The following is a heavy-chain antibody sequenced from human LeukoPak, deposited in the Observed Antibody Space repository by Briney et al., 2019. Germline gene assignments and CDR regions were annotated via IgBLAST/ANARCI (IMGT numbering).Heavy chain of an antibody. CDR2: IYSGGTT. Sequence: GGSLRLSCAASGFTVSNNYMSWVRQAPGKGLEWVSVIYSGGTTYYADSVKGRFTISRDNSKNTLYLQMNSLRAEDMAVYYCASLTGYSSSFNYYCYMDVWGKGTTVTVSS. CDR1: GFTVSNNY. V-gene: IGHV3-53*05. CDR3: ASLTGYSSSFNYYCYMDV. J-gene: IGHJ6*03. D-gene: IGHD6-13*01.